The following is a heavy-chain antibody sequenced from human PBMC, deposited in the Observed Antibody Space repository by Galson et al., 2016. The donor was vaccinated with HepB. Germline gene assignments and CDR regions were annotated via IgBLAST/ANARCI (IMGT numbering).Heavy chain of an antibody. V-gene: IGHV3-7*01. D-gene: IGHD3-22*01. CDR1: GFTFSRYW. J-gene: IGHJ6*02. Sequence: SLRLSCAASGFTFSRYWMSWVRQAPGKGLEWVANIKQDGSEKYYVDSVKGRFTISRDNAKSSLYLQMNSLRAEDTAVYYCARLIVTYYYDSSGSPRDYSYCGMDVWGQGTTVTVSS. CDR3: ARLIVTYYYDSSGSPRDYSYCGMDV. CDR2: IKQDGSEK.